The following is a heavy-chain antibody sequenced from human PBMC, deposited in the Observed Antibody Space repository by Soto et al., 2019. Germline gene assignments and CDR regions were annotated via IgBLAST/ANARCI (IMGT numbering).Heavy chain of an antibody. J-gene: IGHJ4*02. CDR1: GFTFSTYS. CDR2: ISSSSSTT. V-gene: IGHV3-48*01. Sequence: EVQLVESGGGLVQPGGSLRLSCVASGFTFSTYSMNWVRQAPGKGLEWISYISSSSSTTYADSVKGRFTISRDNAKNSLYLQMNSLRVEDTAVYYCARTIWSGYFQADYWGQGTLVTVSS. D-gene: IGHD3-3*01. CDR3: ARTIWSGYFQADY.